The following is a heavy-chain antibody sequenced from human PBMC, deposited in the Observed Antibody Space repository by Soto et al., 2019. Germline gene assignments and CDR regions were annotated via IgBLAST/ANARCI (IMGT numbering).Heavy chain of an antibody. CDR3: ARRGGNSYVVHGMDV. V-gene: IGHV5-10-1*01. D-gene: IGHD5-18*01. Sequence: PGESLKISCKASGYIFSNYWIIWLRQMPRKGLEWMGTIDPSDSYPKYSPSFQGHVSISADKSIGTAYLEWSTLKASDSAMSYCARRGGNSYVVHGMDVWGQGTTVTVS. CDR2: IDPSDSYP. J-gene: IGHJ6*02. CDR1: GYIFSNYW.